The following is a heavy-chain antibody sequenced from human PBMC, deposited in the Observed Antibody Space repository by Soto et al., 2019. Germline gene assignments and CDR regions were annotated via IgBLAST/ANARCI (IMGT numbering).Heavy chain of an antibody. CDR1: GDSFNDYY. D-gene: IGHD5-12*01. V-gene: IGHV1-2*02. CDR3: ARESGGATATLDYYYFYMDV. J-gene: IGHJ6*03. Sequence: ASVKVSCKTSGDSFNDYYIHWVRQAPGQGLEWMGWINPNGGATKYAQKFQGRVTVTRDTSTRTVYMELSSLRPDDTAVYYCARESGGATATLDYYYFYMDVWGKGTTVTVSS. CDR2: INPNGGAT.